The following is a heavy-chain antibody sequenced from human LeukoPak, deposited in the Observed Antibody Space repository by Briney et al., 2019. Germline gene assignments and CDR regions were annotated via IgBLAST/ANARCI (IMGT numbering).Heavy chain of an antibody. CDR3: ARVYSGYEFYYYYYMDV. CDR2: IYYSGST. CDR1: GGSISSSSYY. J-gene: IGHJ6*03. D-gene: IGHD5-12*01. Sequence: SETLSLTCTVSGGSISSSSYYWGWIRQPPGKGLEWIGSIYYSGSTYYNPSLKSRVTISVDTSKNQFSLKLSSVTAADTAVYYCARVYSGYEFYYYYYMDVWGKGTTVTVSS. V-gene: IGHV4-39*07.